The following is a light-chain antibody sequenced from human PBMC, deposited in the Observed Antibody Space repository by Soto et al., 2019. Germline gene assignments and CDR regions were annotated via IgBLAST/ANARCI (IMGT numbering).Light chain of an antibody. V-gene: IGKV3-11*01. CDR2: NAS. J-gene: IGKJ5*01. CDR3: QHLTT. CDR1: QSISNY. Sequence: EIVLTQSPATLSLSPGERATLSCRASQSISNYVAWYQQKPGQAPRLLIDNASHRATGVPAKFSGSGSGTDFTLSISTLEPDDFAVYYCQHLTTFGQGTRLESK.